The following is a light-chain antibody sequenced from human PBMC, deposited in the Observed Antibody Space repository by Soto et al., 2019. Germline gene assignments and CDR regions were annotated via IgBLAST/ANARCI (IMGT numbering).Light chain of an antibody. CDR2: AAS. Sequence: IQMTQSPSSVSGSVGDRVTITCRASQGISSYLAWYQQKPGKAPKLLIYAASSLQSGVPSRFSGSGSGTDFTLTISSLQPEDFATYYCLQDYNYPPTFGQGTKV. CDR1: QGISSY. J-gene: IGKJ1*01. V-gene: IGKV1-6*01. CDR3: LQDYNYPPT.